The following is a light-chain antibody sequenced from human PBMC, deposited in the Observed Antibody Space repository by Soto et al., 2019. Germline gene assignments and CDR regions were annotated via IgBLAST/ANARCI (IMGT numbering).Light chain of an antibody. CDR3: ETWDSNTRV. Sequence: QLVLTQSSSASASLGSSVKLTCTLSSGHSSYIIAWHHQQPGKAPRYLMKLEGSGSYNKGSGVPDRFSGSSSGADRYLTIPNLQFEDEANYYCETWDSNTRVFGGGTKVTVL. V-gene: IGLV4-60*02. CDR2: LEGSGSY. CDR1: SGHSSYI. J-gene: IGLJ2*01.